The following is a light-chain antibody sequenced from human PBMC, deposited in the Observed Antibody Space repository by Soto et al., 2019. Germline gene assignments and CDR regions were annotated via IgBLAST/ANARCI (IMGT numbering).Light chain of an antibody. V-gene: IGKV3-20*01. J-gene: IGKJ4*01. CDR1: ESFSSSY. CDR3: QQYARSPLT. CDR2: GAS. Sequence: PGERATLSCRASESFSSSYLAWYQQRPGQAPRLLIYGASSRATGIPDRFSGSGSGTDFTLTISSLDPEDFAVYYCQQYARSPLTFSGGTKVEIK.